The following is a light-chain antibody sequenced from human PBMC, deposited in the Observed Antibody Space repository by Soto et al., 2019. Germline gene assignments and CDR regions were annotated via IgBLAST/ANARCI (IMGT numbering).Light chain of an antibody. V-gene: IGLV2-8*01. CDR1: SSDVGGYNY. Sequence: QPVLTQPPSASGSPGQSVTISCTGTSSDVGGYNYVSWYQQHPGKAPKLMISEGSKRPSGVPDRFSGSKSGNTASLTVSGLQAEDEADYYCSSFAGNNNLVFGGGTKLTVL. CDR2: EGS. CDR3: SSFAGNNNLV. J-gene: IGLJ2*01.